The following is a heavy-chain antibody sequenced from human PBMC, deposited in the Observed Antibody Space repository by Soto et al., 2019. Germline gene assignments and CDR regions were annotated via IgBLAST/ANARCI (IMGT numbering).Heavy chain of an antibody. CDR1: GFTFSSYA. J-gene: IGHJ5*02. V-gene: IGHV3-30-3*01. D-gene: IGHD3-3*02. Sequence: GGSLRLSCAASGFTFSSYAMHWVRQAPGKGLEWVAVISYDGSNKYYADSVKGRFTISRDNSKNTLYLQMNSLQTEDTAVYYCIRIKESTPPTWGQGTLVTVSS. CDR3: IRIKESTPPT. CDR2: ISYDGSNK.